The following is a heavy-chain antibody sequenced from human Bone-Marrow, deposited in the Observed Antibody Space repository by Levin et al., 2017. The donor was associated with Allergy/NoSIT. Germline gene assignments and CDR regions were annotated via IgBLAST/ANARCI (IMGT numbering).Heavy chain of an antibody. D-gene: IGHD3-10*01. V-gene: IGHV4-4*07. CDR2: IFTTGST. J-gene: IGHJ5*02. Sequence: SQTLSLTCLVSGGSNSNYYWSWIRQPAGKGLEWIGNIFTTGSTNYNPSLKTRVTMSMGPSKNQFSLNLTSVTAADTAVYYCARGGNWFDPWGQGTPVTVSS. CDR1: GGSNSNYY. CDR3: ARGGNWFDP.